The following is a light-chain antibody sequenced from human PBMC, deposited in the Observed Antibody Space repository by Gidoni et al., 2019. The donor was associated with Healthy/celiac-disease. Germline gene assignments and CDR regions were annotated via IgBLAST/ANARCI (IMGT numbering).Light chain of an antibody. V-gene: IGKV1-5*03. J-gene: IGKJ3*01. Sequence: DIQMTQSPSTMSASVGDRVTITCRASQSISSWLAWYQQKPGKAPKLLIYKASSLESGVPSRFSGSGSGTEFTLTISSLQPDDFTTYYCQQYNSYWGFTFGPGTKVEIK. CDR1: QSISSW. CDR3: QQYNSYWGFT. CDR2: KAS.